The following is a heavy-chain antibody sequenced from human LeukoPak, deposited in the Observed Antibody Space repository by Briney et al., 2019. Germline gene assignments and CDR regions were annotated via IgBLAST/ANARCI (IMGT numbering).Heavy chain of an antibody. Sequence: SVKVSCKASGGTFSSYAISWVRQAPGQGLEWMGRIIPILGIANYAQKFQGRVTITADKSTSTAYMELSSLRSEDTAVYYCARARGVLMVYAIPGGAFDIWGQGTMVTVSS. V-gene: IGHV1-69*04. CDR1: GGTFSSYA. D-gene: IGHD2-8*01. J-gene: IGHJ3*02. CDR3: ARARGVLMVYAIPGGAFDI. CDR2: IIPILGIA.